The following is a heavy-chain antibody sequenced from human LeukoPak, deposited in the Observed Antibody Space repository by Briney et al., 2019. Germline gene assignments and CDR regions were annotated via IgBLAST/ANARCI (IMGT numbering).Heavy chain of an antibody. J-gene: IGHJ4*02. CDR1: GGSFSGYY. Sequence: TSETLSLTCAGYGGSFSGYYWSWIRQPPGKGLEWIGYVYYSGSTNYNPSLKSRVTFSVDTSKNQFSLKLSSVTAADTSVYYCARSAEIDYDSSGYYYHYYFDYWGQGTQVTVSS. D-gene: IGHD3-22*01. CDR3: ARSAEIDYDSSGYYYHYYFDY. V-gene: IGHV4-59*08. CDR2: VYYSGST.